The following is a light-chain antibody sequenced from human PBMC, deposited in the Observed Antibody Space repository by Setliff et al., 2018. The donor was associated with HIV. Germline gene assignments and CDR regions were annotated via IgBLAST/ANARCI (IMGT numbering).Light chain of an antibody. J-gene: IGLJ1*01. CDR2: NDS. CDR1: SIGSKS. CDR3: QVWDSRSHHFV. V-gene: IGLV3-21*03. Sequence: SYELTQPPSESVAPGKTARITCGGNSIGSKSVHWYQEKSGQAPVLVIYNDSDRPSGIPERFSGSNSGNTATLTISRVEAGDEADFYCQVWDSRSHHFVFGTGTRSPS.